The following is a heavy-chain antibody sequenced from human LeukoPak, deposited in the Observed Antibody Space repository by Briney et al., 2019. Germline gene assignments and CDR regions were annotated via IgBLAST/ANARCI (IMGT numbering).Heavy chain of an antibody. CDR1: GFTFDDYA. CDR3: AKAPRYCGGDCYGGYYFDY. V-gene: IGHV3-23*01. CDR2: ISGSGGST. J-gene: IGHJ4*02. D-gene: IGHD2-21*02. Sequence: GRSLRLSCAASGFTFDDYAMHWVRQAPGKGLEWVSAISGSGGSTYYADSVKGRFTISRDNSKNTLYLQMNSLRAEDTAVYYCAKAPRYCGGDCYGGYYFDYWGQGTLVTVSS.